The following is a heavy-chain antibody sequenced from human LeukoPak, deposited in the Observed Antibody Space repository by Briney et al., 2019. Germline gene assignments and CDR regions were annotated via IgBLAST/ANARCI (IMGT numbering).Heavy chain of an antibody. V-gene: IGHV5-51*01. D-gene: IGHD6-6*01. CDR1: GYSFTNYW. Sequence: GESLKISCKGSGYSFTNYWIGWVRQMPGKGLEWMGIIYPGDSDTRYRPSFQGQVTISADKSISTAYLQWGSLKASDTAMYYCARSDSSSVRAFDVWGQGTMVIVSS. J-gene: IGHJ3*01. CDR2: IYPGDSDT. CDR3: ARSDSSSVRAFDV.